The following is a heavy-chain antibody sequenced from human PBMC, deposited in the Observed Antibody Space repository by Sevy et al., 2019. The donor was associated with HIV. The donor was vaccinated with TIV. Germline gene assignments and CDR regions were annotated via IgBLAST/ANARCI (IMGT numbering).Heavy chain of an antibody. CDR1: GYTFTSYG. Sequence: ASVKVSCKASGYTFTSYGISWVRQAPGQGLEWMGWISAYNGNTNYARKLQGRVTMTTDTSTSTAYMELRSLRSDDTAVYYCARDSTGSGRMTAEYFQHWGHGTLVTVSS. CDR3: ARDSTGSGRMTAEYFQH. V-gene: IGHV1-18*01. J-gene: IGHJ1*01. CDR2: ISAYNGNT. D-gene: IGHD6-19*01.